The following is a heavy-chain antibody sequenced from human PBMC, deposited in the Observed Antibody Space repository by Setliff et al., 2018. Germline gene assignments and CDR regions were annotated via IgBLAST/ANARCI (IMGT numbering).Heavy chain of an antibody. CDR3: ARSGGSSWQTKLDY. Sequence: GASVKVSCKASGYTFTSYAIHWVRQAPGQRLEWMGWINAGNGNTKYSQEFQGRVTITRDTSASTAYMELSSLRSEDMAVYYCARSGGSSWQTKLDYWGQGTLVTVPQ. CDR1: GYTFTSYA. D-gene: IGHD6-13*01. V-gene: IGHV1-3*03. CDR2: INAGNGNT. J-gene: IGHJ4*02.